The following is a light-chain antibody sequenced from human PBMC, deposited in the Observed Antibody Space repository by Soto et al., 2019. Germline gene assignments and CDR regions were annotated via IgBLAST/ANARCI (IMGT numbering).Light chain of an antibody. CDR1: QSVSSSY. J-gene: IGKJ1*01. CDR3: QQYGSSPT. Sequence: EIVLTQSPGTLSLSPGERATLSCRASQSVSSSYLAWYQHKPGQAPRLIIYGASSRATGIPERLTGSGSGTDFTLTISRLEPEDFAVYYCQQYGSSPTFGQGTKVDIK. CDR2: GAS. V-gene: IGKV3-20*01.